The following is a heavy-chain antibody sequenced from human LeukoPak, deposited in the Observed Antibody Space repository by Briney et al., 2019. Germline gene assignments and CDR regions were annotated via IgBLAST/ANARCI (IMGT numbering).Heavy chain of an antibody. CDR1: GGSISSHY. CDR2: IYYSGST. CDR3: AREAGIAAAGYNWFDP. D-gene: IGHD6-13*01. J-gene: IGHJ5*02. Sequence: SETLSLTCTVSGGSISSHYWSWIRQPPGKGLEWIGCIYYSGSTNYNPSLKSRVTISVDTSKNQFSLKLSSVTAADTAVYYCAREAGIAAAGYNWFDPWGQGTLVTVSS. V-gene: IGHV4-59*11.